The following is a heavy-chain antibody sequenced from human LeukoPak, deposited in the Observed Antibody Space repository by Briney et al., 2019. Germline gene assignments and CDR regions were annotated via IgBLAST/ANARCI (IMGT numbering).Heavy chain of an antibody. CDR1: GYTFTGYY. V-gene: IGHV1-2*02. D-gene: IGHD1-26*01. Sequence: GASVKVSCKASGYTFTGYYMHWVRQAPGQGLEWMGWIDPNSGGTNYAQKFQGRVTMTRDTSISTAYMELSRLRSDDTAVYYYSRAAWDFAAIRNNWFDPWGQGTLVTVSS. J-gene: IGHJ5*02. CDR2: IDPNSGGT. CDR3: SRAAWDFAAIRNNWFDP.